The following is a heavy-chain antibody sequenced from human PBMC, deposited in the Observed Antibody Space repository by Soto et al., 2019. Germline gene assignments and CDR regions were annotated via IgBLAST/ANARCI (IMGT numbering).Heavy chain of an antibody. D-gene: IGHD6-13*01. CDR2: IYPGDSDT. V-gene: IGHV5-51*01. Sequence: PGESLKISCKGSGYSFTSYWIGWVRQMPGKGLEWMGIIYPGDSDTRYSPSFQGQVTISADKSISTAYLQWSSLKASDTAMYYCARWGIAAAGDNDAFDIWGHGTMVTVSS. J-gene: IGHJ3*02. CDR3: ARWGIAAAGDNDAFDI. CDR1: GYSFTSYW.